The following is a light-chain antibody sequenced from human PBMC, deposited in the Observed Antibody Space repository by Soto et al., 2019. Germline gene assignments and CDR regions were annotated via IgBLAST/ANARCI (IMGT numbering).Light chain of an antibody. Sequence: IVMTQSPATLSVSPGERATLSCRASQSVSSNLAWYQQRPGQAPRLLIYGASTRATAIPARFSGCGSGTEFSLTISRLQSEDLAVYYCQQYNNWPITFGQGTRLEFK. J-gene: IGKJ5*01. CDR2: GAS. V-gene: IGKV3-15*01. CDR3: QQYNNWPIT. CDR1: QSVSSN.